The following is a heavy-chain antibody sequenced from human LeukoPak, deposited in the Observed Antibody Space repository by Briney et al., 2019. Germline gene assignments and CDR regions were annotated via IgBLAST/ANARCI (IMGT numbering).Heavy chain of an antibody. CDR2: IRYDGSNK. V-gene: IGHV3-30*02. D-gene: IGHD4-17*01. Sequence: GGSLRLSCAASGFTFSSYGMHWVRQAPGKGLEWVAFIRYDGSNKYYADSVKGRFTISRDNSKNTVHLQMNSLRPEDTAVYYCAKSRDGDAPPFDYWGQGTVVTVSS. CDR1: GFTFSSYG. J-gene: IGHJ4*02. CDR3: AKSRDGDAPPFDY.